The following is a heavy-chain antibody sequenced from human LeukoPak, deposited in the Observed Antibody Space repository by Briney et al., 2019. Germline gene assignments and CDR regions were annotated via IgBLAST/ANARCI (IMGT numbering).Heavy chain of an antibody. CDR3: ARDRGTTRFTPNWFDP. J-gene: IGHJ5*02. Sequence: GGSLRLSCAASGFTFSCYWMSWVRQAPGKGLEWVANRKQDGSEKNYVDSVKGRFTISRDNAKNSLYLQMNSLRAEDTAVYYCARDRGTTRFTPNWFDPWGQGTLVTVSS. CDR2: RKQDGSEK. CDR1: GFTFSCYW. D-gene: IGHD1-14*01. V-gene: IGHV3-7*01.